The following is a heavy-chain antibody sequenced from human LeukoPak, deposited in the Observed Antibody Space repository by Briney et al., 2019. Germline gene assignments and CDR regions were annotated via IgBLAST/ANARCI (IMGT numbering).Heavy chain of an antibody. CDR2: IKQDGSEK. V-gene: IGHV3-7*01. CDR3: AREGSSTWYRQPSWYFNY. J-gene: IGHJ4*02. D-gene: IGHD6-13*01. Sequence: GGSLRLSCAASGFTFSSYWMSWVRQAPGKGLEWVANIKQDGSEKYYVDSVKGRFTISRDNAKNSLYLQMNSLRAEDTAVYYCAREGSSTWYRQPSWYFNYWGQGTLVTVSS. CDR1: GFTFSSYW.